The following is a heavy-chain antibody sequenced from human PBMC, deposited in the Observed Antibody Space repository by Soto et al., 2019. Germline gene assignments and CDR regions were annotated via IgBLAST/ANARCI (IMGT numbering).Heavy chain of an antibody. V-gene: IGHV1-46*01. J-gene: IGHJ6*02. D-gene: IGHD1-20*01. CDR1: GYTFTSYY. Sequence: VKVSCKASGYTFTSYYMHWVRQAPGQGLEWMGIINPSGGSTSYAQKFQGRVTMTRDTSTSTVYMELSSLRSEDTAVYYCARDGVTGTDLSYYYYYGMDVWGQGTTVTVSS. CDR3: ARDGVTGTDLSYYYYYGMDV. CDR2: INPSGGST.